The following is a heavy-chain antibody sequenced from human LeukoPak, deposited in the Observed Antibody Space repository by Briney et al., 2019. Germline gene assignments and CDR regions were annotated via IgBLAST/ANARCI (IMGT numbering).Heavy chain of an antibody. Sequence: TSETLSLTCTVSGGSISSGSYYWSWIRQPAGKGLEWIGRIYTSGSTNYNPSLKSRVTISVDTSKNQFSLKLSSVTAADTAVYYCASVVAAGFKNAFDIWGQGTMVTVSS. CDR2: IYTSGST. V-gene: IGHV4-61*02. J-gene: IGHJ3*02. D-gene: IGHD6-13*01. CDR3: ASVVAAGFKNAFDI. CDR1: GGSISSGSYY.